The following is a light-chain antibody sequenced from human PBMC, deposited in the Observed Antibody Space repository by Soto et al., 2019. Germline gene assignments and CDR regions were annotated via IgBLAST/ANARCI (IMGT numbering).Light chain of an antibody. CDR3: QQYYSIPYT. CDR2: WAS. CDR1: QSILYSSNNKNY. V-gene: IGKV4-1*01. Sequence: DIVMTQSPDSLAVSLGERATINCKSSQSILYSSNNKNYLGWYQKKPGQPPKLLIYWASTRESGFLDRFSGSGSGTDFTLTISSLQAEDVAVYYCQQYYSIPYTFGQGTKLEIK. J-gene: IGKJ2*01.